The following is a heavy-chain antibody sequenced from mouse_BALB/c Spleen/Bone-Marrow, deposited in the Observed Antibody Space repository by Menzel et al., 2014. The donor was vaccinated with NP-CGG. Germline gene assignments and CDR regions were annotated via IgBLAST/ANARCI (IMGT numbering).Heavy chain of an antibody. CDR1: GFNIKDTY. J-gene: IGHJ4*01. Sequence: EVHLVESGAELVKPGASVKLSCTASGFNIKDTYMHWVKQRPEQGLEWIGRIDPANGNTKYDPKFQGKATITADTSSNTAYLQLSSLTSEDTAVDYCARWEYYAMDYWGQGTSVTVSS. CDR2: IDPANGNT. D-gene: IGHD4-1*01. V-gene: IGHV14-3*02. CDR3: ARWEYYAMDY.